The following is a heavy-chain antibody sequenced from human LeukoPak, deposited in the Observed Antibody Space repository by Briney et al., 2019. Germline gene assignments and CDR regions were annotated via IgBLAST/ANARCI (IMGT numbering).Heavy chain of an antibody. D-gene: IGHD2-21*02. CDR1: GFTFSSYW. CDR3: ARGPMTSDV. Sequence: GSLRLSCAASGFTFSSYWMSWVRQAPGKGLEWVANLKPDGSEMYYVDSVKGRFTISRDNAKNSLYLQMNSLRAEDTAVYYCARGPMTSDVWGQGTTVTVSS. V-gene: IGHV3-7*05. CDR2: LKPDGSEM. J-gene: IGHJ6*02.